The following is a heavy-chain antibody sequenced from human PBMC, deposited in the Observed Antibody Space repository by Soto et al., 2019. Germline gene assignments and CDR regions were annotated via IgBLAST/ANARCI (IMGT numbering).Heavy chain of an antibody. CDR2: IVVGSGNT. CDR3: AAQSIFGDYRDYYYGMDV. CDR1: GFTFSSSA. V-gene: IGHV1-58*01. D-gene: IGHD3-3*01. Sequence: GASGKGSCKASGFTFSSSAVQWGRQARGQRLEWIGWIVVGSGNTNYAQKFQERVTITRDMSTSTAYMELGSLRSEDTAVYYCAAQSIFGDYRDYYYGMDVWGQGTTVTVSS. J-gene: IGHJ6*02.